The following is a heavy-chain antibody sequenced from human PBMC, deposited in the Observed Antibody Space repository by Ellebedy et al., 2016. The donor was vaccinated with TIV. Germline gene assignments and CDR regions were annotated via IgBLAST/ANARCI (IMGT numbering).Heavy chain of an antibody. J-gene: IGHJ4*02. CDR3: TTGGNMDEWEAQSDFFDY. CDR1: ELTFRDAW. CDR2: IKIQTYGGSI. Sequence: GESLKISCATSELTFRDAWMSWVRQAPGKGLEWVGRIKIQTYGGSIDYAAPVKGRFTISRDDSKSTLYLQMTSLKNEDTAVYYCTTGGNMDEWEAQSDFFDYWGQGTLVAVSS. D-gene: IGHD1-26*01. V-gene: IGHV3-15*01.